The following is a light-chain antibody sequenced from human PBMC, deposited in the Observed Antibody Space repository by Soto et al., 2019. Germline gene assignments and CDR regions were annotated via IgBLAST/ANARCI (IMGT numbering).Light chain of an antibody. J-gene: IGLJ2*01. CDR1: SSDVGGYNY. CDR2: DVT. V-gene: IGLV2-14*03. Sequence: QSALTQPASVSGSPGQWITISCTGTSSDVGGYNYVSWYQQHPGKAPKLIIYDVTNRPSGVSYRFSGSKSGNTASLTISGLQAEAEADYYCSSYTTTSAVAFGGGTKVTVL. CDR3: SSYTTTSAVA.